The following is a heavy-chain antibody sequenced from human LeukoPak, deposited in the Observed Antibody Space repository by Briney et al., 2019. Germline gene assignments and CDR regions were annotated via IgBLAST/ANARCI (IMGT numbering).Heavy chain of an antibody. J-gene: IGHJ4*02. D-gene: IGHD3-22*01. CDR3: AREDSSGYSSNFDY. CDR2: INPSGGST. CDR1: GYTFTSYY. Sequence: ASVKVSCKASGYTFTSYYMHWVRQAPGQGLEWMGIINPSGGSTSYAQKFKGRVTMTRDMYTSTVYMELSSLRSEDTAVYYCAREDSSGYSSNFDYWGQGTLVTVSS. V-gene: IGHV1-46*01.